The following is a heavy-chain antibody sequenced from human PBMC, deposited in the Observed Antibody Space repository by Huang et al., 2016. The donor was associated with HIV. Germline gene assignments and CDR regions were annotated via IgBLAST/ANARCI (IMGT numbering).Heavy chain of an antibody. CDR2: INHREST. Sequence: QVQLQQWGAGLLRPSETLSLTCAVYGGSFSGYYGPWIRQPPGKGLEWIGEINHRESTNYNPSLKSRVTISVDTSRNQVSLTLTSVIAADTAVYYCARGQGGYYYYYMDVWGKGTTVTVSS. J-gene: IGHJ6*03. CDR3: ARGQGGYYYYYMDV. CDR1: GGSFSGYY. V-gene: IGHV4-34*01.